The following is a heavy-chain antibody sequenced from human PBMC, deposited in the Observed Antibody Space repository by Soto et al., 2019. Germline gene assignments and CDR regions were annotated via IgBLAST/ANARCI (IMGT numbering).Heavy chain of an antibody. V-gene: IGHV3-30*18. CDR2: ISYDGSNK. CDR3: AKDQAGSYFDY. CDR1: GFTFRSDG. J-gene: IGHJ4*02. D-gene: IGHD2-15*01. Sequence: QVQLVESGGGVVQPGRSLRLSCAASGFTFRSDGMHWVRQAPGKGLEWVAVISYDGSNKYYADSVKGRFTISRDNSKNTLYLQMNSLRAEDTAVYYCAKDQAGSYFDYWGQGTLVTVSS.